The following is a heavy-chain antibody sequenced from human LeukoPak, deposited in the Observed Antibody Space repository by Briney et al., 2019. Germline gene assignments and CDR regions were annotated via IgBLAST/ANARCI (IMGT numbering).Heavy chain of an antibody. Sequence: SETLSPTCTVSGSSISSYYWSWIRQPPGKGLEWIGYIYYSGSTNYNPSLKSRVTISVDTSKNQFSLKLSSVTAADTAVYYCARGGPSVSGAQEPLAPVS. J-gene: IGHJ4*02. CDR3: ARGGPSVS. CDR2: IYYSGST. V-gene: IGHV4-59*01. CDR1: GSSISSYY.